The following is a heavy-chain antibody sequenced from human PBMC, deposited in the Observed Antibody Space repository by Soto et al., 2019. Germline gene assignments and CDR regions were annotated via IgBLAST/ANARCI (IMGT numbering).Heavy chain of an antibody. CDR3: ARPYYYDSSGYYGAWAFDI. Sequence: PGGSLRLSCAASGFTFSSYGMHWVRQAPGKGLEWVAVISYDGSNKYYADSVKGRFTISRDNSKNTLYLQMNSLRAEDTAVYYCARPYYYDSSGYYGAWAFDIWGQGTMVTVSS. D-gene: IGHD3-22*01. J-gene: IGHJ3*02. CDR2: ISYDGSNK. CDR1: GFTFSSYG. V-gene: IGHV3-30*03.